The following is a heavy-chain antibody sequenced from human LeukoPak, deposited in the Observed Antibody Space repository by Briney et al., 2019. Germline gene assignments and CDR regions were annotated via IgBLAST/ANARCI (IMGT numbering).Heavy chain of an antibody. CDR2: INAGNGNT. Sequence: AASVTVSCKASGYTFTSYAMHWVRQAPGQRLEWMGWINAGNGNTKYSQKFQGRVTITRDTSASTAYMELSSLRSEDTAVYYCARSSSSWYYHFDYWGQGTLVTVSS. D-gene: IGHD6-13*01. V-gene: IGHV1-3*01. J-gene: IGHJ4*02. CDR3: ARSSSSWYYHFDY. CDR1: GYTFTSYA.